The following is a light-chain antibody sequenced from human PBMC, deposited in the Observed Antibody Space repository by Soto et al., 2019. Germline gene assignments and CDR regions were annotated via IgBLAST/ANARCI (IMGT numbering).Light chain of an antibody. CDR2: EVS. Sequence: QSVLTQPASVSGSPGQSITISCTGTSSDVGGYNYVSWYQHHPGKAPKLMIYEVSNRPSGVSNRFSGSKSGNTASLTISGLQAEDEADYYCSSYTSSSFWVFGGGTKLTVL. J-gene: IGLJ3*02. CDR3: SSYTSSSFWV. CDR1: SSDVGGYNY. V-gene: IGLV2-14*01.